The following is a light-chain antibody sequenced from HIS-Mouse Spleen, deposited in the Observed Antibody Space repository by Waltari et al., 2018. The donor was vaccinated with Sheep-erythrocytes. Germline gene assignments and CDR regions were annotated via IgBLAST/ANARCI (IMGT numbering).Light chain of an antibody. CDR1: QSISSW. J-gene: IGKJ4*01. CDR3: QQYNSYPLT. V-gene: IGKV1-5*03. Sequence: DIQMTQSPSTLSASVGDRVTITCRASQSISSWLAWYQQKPGKAPKLRIYKASSVESGVPSRFSGSGSGTEFTLTISSLQPDDFATYYCQQYNSYPLTFGGGTKVEIK. CDR2: KAS.